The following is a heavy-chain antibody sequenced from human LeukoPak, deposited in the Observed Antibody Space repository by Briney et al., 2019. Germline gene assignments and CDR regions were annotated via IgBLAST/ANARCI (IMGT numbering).Heavy chain of an antibody. D-gene: IGHD3-10*01. J-gene: IGHJ3*02. CDR2: INHSGST. V-gene: IGHV4-34*01. CDR1: GGSFSGYY. CDR3: ARERRGLDYGWGSYYRTPYAFDI. Sequence: PLGTLSPTCAAYGGSFSGYYRYWIRQPPGKGLEWIGEINHSGSTNYNPSLKSGVTISVDTYKNQFSLKLSSVTAADTAVYYCARERRGLDYGWGSYYRTPYAFDIWGQGTMVTVSS.